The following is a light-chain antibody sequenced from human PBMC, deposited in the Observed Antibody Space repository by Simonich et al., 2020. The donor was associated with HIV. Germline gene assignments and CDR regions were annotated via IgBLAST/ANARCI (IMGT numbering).Light chain of an antibody. CDR1: QSVLYNSNNKTY. CDR2: WAA. Sequence: DIVMTQSPDSLAVSLGERATINCKSSQSVLYNSNNKTYLVWYQQKPGQPPKLLIYWAATRESGVPDLFSGSGSGTDFTLTISSLQAEDVAVYYCQQYYSAPRTFGQGTKVEIK. J-gene: IGKJ1*01. CDR3: QQYYSAPRT. V-gene: IGKV4-1*01.